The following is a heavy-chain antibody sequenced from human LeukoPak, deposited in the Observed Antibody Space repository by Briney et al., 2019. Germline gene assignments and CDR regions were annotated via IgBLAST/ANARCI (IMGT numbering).Heavy chain of an antibody. V-gene: IGHV3-30-3*01. D-gene: IGHD6-13*01. CDR2: ISYDGSNK. J-gene: IGHJ4*02. CDR3: ARDYSSSWYEFDY. Sequence: GRSLRLSCAASGFTFSSYAMHWVCQAPGKGLEWVAVISYDGSNKYYADSVKGRFTISRDNSKNTLYLQMNSLRAEDTAVYYCARDYSSSWYEFDYWGQGTLVTVSS. CDR1: GFTFSSYA.